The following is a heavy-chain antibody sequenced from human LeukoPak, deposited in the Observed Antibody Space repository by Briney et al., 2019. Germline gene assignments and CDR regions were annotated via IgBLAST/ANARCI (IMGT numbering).Heavy chain of an antibody. V-gene: IGHV3-64D*06. J-gene: IGHJ4*02. CDR2: TLSKGDRT. Sequence: GGSLRLSCSVSGFIFSTSAMHWVRQAPGKGLEYVSTTLSKGDRTYYADSVKGRFTISRDNSKNTLYLQMSSLRVEDTAVYYCVKDRWVDYWGQGALVTVSP. D-gene: IGHD5-24*01. CDR3: VKDRWVDY. CDR1: GFIFSTSA.